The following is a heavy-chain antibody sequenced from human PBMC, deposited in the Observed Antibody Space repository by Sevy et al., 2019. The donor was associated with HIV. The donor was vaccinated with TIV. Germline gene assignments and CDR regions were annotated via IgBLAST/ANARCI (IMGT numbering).Heavy chain of an antibody. CDR1: GFTFSKYS. J-gene: IGHJ4*02. Sequence: GGSLRLSCAASGFTFSKYSMSWVRQPPGKGLEWVSTLSFGGGEINYADSVKGRFTITRANTKSSVHQQMNNLRPEDTAVYYCAREGCTKPHDYWGQGTLVTVSS. CDR2: LSFGGGEI. V-gene: IGHV3-23*01. CDR3: AREGCTKPHDY. D-gene: IGHD2-8*01.